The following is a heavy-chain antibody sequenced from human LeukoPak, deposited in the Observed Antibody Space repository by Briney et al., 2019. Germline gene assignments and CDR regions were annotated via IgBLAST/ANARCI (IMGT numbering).Heavy chain of an antibody. CDR2: IYSDGTT. D-gene: IGHD3-16*01. Sequence: GGSLRLSCAASGFTVSTNYMSWVRQAPGKGLEWVSVIYSDGTTKYADSVKGRFTISRDISKNTLYFQMNSLRAEDTAVYYCARDRAGGYSYTLDVWGQGTMVTVSS. CDR3: ARDRAGGYSYTLDV. CDR1: GFTVSTNY. J-gene: IGHJ3*01. V-gene: IGHV3-53*01.